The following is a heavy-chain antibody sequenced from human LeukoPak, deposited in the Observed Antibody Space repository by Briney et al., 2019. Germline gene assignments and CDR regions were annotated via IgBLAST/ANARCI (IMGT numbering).Heavy chain of an antibody. D-gene: IGHD1-26*01. CDR1: GGTFSSYA. CDR2: IIPIFGTA. V-gene: IGHV1-69*13. Sequence: ASVKVSCKASGGTFSSYAISWVRQAPGQGLEWMGGIIPIFGTANYAQKFQGRVTITADESTSTAYMELSSLRSEDTAVYYCARDREPSPRGYFDYWGQGTLVTVSS. CDR3: ARDREPSPRGYFDY. J-gene: IGHJ4*02.